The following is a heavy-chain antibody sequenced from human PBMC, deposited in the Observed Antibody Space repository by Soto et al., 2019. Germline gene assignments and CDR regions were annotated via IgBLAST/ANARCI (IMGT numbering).Heavy chain of an antibody. D-gene: IGHD2-15*01. J-gene: IGHJ6*02. V-gene: IGHV3-21*01. CDR1: GFTFSSYS. Sequence: PGGSLRLSCAASGFTFSSYSMNWVRQAPRKGLEWVSSISSSSSYIYYADSVKGRFTISRDNAKNSLYLQMNSLRAEDTAVYYCARDLACSGGSCPLLVPYYYYGMDVWGQGTTVTVSS. CDR3: ARDLACSGGSCPLLVPYYYYGMDV. CDR2: ISSSSSYI.